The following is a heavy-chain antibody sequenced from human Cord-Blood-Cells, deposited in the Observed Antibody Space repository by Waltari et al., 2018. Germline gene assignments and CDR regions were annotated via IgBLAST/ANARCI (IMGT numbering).Heavy chain of an antibody. CDR2: IIPILGIA. Sequence: QVQLVQSGAEVKKPGSSVKVSCKASGGTFSSYALSWVRQAPGQGLEWMGRIIPILGIANYAQKFQGRVTITADKSTSTAYMELSSLRSEDTAVYYCARSTGERDAFDIWGQGTMVTVSS. D-gene: IGHD7-27*01. J-gene: IGHJ3*02. CDR3: ARSTGERDAFDI. CDR1: GGTFSSYA. V-gene: IGHV1-69*09.